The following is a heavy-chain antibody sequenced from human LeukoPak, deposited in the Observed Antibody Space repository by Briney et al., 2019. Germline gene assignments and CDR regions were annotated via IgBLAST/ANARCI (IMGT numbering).Heavy chain of an antibody. J-gene: IGHJ6*02. Sequence: PSETLSLTCTVSGGSISGYYWTWIRQSPGKGLQGIGYGYYSGSTNYNPSLKSRGTISVDTSKKQISLRLNSVTAADTAVYCCARAVRSVPGTSPSHYGMDVWGQGTTVTVSS. CDR2: GYYSGST. D-gene: IGHD1-14*01. CDR1: GGSISGYY. V-gene: IGHV4-59*01. CDR3: ARAVRSVPGTSPSHYGMDV.